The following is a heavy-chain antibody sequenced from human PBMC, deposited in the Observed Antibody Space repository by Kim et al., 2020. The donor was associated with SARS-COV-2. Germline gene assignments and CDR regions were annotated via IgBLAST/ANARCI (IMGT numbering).Heavy chain of an antibody. V-gene: IGHV4-34*01. D-gene: IGHD3-10*01. Sequence: SETLSLTCAVYGGSFSGYYWSWIRQPPGKGLEWMGEINHSGSTNYNPSLKSRVTISVDTSKNQFSLKLSSVTAADTAVYYCARDPPLLWFVVVRGPGAFDIWGQGTMVTVSS. CDR2: INHSGST. J-gene: IGHJ3*02. CDR1: GGSFSGYY. CDR3: ARDPPLLWFVVVRGPGAFDI.